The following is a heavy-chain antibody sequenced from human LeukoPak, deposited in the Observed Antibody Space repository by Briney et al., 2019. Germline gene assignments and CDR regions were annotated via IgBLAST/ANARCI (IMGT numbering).Heavy chain of an antibody. CDR1: GVTLTSYA. V-gene: IGHV3-23*01. CDR3: AKDPMGDYCSSTSCYVDY. J-gene: IGHJ4*02. Sequence: PGGSLRLSCAPSGVTLTSYAMSWVRHAPGEGLECVSAISGSGGSTYYADSLKGRSTISRDNSKNTLYLQMNSLRAEDTAVYYCAKDPMGDYCSSTSCYVDYWGQGTLVTVSS. D-gene: IGHD2-2*01. CDR2: ISGSGGST.